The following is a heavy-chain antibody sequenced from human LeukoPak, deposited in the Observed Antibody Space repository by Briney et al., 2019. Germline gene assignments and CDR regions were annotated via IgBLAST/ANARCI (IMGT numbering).Heavy chain of an antibody. CDR2: IIPIFGTA. CDR1: GGTFSSYA. D-gene: IGHD2-2*01. J-gene: IGHJ5*02. CDR3: AREEQDIVVVPAAYRLNWFDP. Sequence: ASVKVSCKASGGTFSSYAISWVRQAPGQGLEWMGGIIPIFGTANYAQKFQGTVTITTDESTSTAYMELSSLRSEDTAVYYCAREEQDIVVVPAAYRLNWFDPWGQGTLVTVSS. V-gene: IGHV1-69*05.